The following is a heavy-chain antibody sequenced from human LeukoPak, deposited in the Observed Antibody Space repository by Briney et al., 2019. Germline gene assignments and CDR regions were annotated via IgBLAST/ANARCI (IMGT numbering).Heavy chain of an antibody. D-gene: IGHD3-22*01. CDR3: ARGPYYYDSSGYSHLGY. CDR1: GFTFSSYW. V-gene: IGHV3-7*01. CDR2: IKQDGSEK. J-gene: IGHJ4*02. Sequence: GGSLRLSCAASGFTFSSYWMSWVRQAPGKGLEWVANIKQDGSEKYYVDSVKGRFTISRDNAKNSLYLQMNSLRAEDTAVYYCARGPYYYDSSGYSHLGYWGQGTLVTVSS.